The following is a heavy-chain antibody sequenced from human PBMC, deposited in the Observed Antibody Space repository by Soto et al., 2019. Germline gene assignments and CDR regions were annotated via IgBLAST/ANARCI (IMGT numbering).Heavy chain of an antibody. CDR2: IYYSGST. CDR3: ARVGGFGATTIDY. D-gene: IGHD3-10*01. J-gene: IGHJ4*02. Sequence: SETLSLTCTVSGGSISSGDYYWSWIRQPPGKGLEWIGYIYYSGSTYYNPSLKSRVTISVDTSKNQFSLKLSSVTAADTAVYYCARVGGFGATTIDYWGQGTLVTGSS. V-gene: IGHV4-30-4*01. CDR1: GGSISSGDYY.